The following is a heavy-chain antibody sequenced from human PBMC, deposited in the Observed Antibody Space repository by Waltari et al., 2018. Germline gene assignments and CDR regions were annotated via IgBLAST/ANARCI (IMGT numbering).Heavy chain of an antibody. CDR2: MYSGGST. J-gene: IGHJ3*02. V-gene: IGHV3-53*01. Sequence: EVQLVESGGGLIQPGGSLRLSCAASGFTVSSNYMSWVRQAPGKGLEWGSVMYSGGSTYYADSVKGRFTISRDNSKNTLYLQMNSLRAEDTAVYYCARDRSAIDAFDIWGQGTMVTVSS. D-gene: IGHD6-25*01. CDR1: GFTVSSNY. CDR3: ARDRSAIDAFDI.